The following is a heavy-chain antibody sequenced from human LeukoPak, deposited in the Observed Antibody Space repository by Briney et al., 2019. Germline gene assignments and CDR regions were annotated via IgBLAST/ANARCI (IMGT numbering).Heavy chain of an antibody. Sequence: SVKVSCKASGGTFSSYAISWVRQAPGQGLEWMGRIIPILGIANYAQKFQGRLTMTRDTSTNAVDMELSNLRSDDTAVYYCARAGVPAALISDYWGQGTLVTVSS. D-gene: IGHD2-2*01. V-gene: IGHV1-69*04. CDR3: ARAGVPAALISDY. CDR1: GGTFSSYA. CDR2: IIPILGIA. J-gene: IGHJ4*02.